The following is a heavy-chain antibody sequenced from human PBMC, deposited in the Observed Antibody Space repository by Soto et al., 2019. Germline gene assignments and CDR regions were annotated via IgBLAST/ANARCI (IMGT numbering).Heavy chain of an antibody. V-gene: IGHV4-39*02. CDR3: ARRLARGVIGWFDP. J-gene: IGHJ5*02. CDR2: LYFTGRT. CDR1: GASITSGTYY. D-gene: IGHD3-10*01. Sequence: QLQLQESGPGLVRPSETLSLTCTVSGASITSGTYYWGWIRQPPGKGLEWIGSLYFTGRTYYSPSLKSRVTISVDTSKNHFSLNLTSVTAADTAVYCCARRLARGVIGWFDPWGQGTLVTVST.